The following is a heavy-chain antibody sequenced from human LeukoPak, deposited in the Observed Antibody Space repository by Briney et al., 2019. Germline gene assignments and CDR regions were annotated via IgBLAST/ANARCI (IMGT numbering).Heavy chain of an antibody. Sequence: GGSLRLSCAASGFTFSSYEMNWVRQAPGEGLEWVSYISSSGSTIYYADSVKGRFTISRDNAKNSLYLQMNSLRAEDTAVYYCARSGGWYVDREGFFDYWGQGTLVTVSS. CDR1: GFTFSSYE. V-gene: IGHV3-48*03. CDR3: ARSGGWYVDREGFFDY. J-gene: IGHJ4*02. D-gene: IGHD6-19*01. CDR2: ISSSGSTI.